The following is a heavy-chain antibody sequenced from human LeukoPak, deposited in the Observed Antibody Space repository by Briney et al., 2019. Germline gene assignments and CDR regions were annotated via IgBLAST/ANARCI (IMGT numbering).Heavy chain of an antibody. Sequence: GGSLRLSCAASGFTFDDYAMHWVRQAPGKGLEWVSGISWNSGSIGYADSVKGRFTISRDNAKNSLYLQMNSLRAEDTALYYCAKGLYCSSTSCYYGMDVWGQGTTVTVSS. D-gene: IGHD2-2*01. V-gene: IGHV3-9*01. CDR1: GFTFDDYA. J-gene: IGHJ6*02. CDR2: ISWNSGSI. CDR3: AKGLYCSSTSCYYGMDV.